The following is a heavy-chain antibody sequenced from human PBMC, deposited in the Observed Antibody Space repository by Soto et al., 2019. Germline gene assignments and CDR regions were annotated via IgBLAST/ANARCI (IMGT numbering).Heavy chain of an antibody. V-gene: IGHV6-1*01. J-gene: IGHJ4*02. CDR2: TYYRSNWRH. Sequence: SQTLSLTCAISGDSVSRNTAAWNWIRSSPSRGLEWLGRTYYRSNWRHDYAVSVKSRITVNPDTSKNHFSLQLNSVTTDDTAVYYCARGVAGSGFDLWGQGTLVTVSS. CDR3: ARGVAGSGFDL. D-gene: IGHD6-19*01. CDR1: GDSVSRNTAA.